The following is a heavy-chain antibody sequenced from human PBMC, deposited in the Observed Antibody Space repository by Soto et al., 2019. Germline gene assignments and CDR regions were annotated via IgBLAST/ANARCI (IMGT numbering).Heavy chain of an antibody. CDR3: ARGDGYIFDY. CDR1: GYTFISYD. Sequence: QVQLVQSGAEVKKPGASVKVSCKASGYTFISYDINWVRQATGQGLEWMGWMNPNTGDTGYAQKFQGRATMTRNTSINTANLELGSLRSDDTAVYFCARGDGYIFDYCGQGTLVTVSS. J-gene: IGHJ4*02. D-gene: IGHD5-12*01. CDR2: MNPNTGDT. V-gene: IGHV1-8*01.